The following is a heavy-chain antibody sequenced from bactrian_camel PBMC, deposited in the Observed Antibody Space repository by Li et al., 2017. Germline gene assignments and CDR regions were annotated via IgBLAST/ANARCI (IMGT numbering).Heavy chain of an antibody. D-gene: IGHD5*01. J-gene: IGHJ4*01. CDR2: IDPGARFP. Sequence: VQLVESGGGLVQPGGSLRLSCAASTDAWSRSCMGWFRQGPEKKREVVATIDPGARFPAYADSVKGRFTISRDNAKNTLYLQLNSLTREDSAMYYCTRETQWVGYHEFAEYWGQGTQVTVS. CDR3: TRETQWVGYHEFAEY. V-gene: IGHV3S54*01. CDR1: TDAWSRSC.